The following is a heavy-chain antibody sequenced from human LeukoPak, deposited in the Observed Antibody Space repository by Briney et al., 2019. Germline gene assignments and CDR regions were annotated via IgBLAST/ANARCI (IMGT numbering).Heavy chain of an antibody. CDR3: ARHDQGLRLYYFDY. CDR2: IYPDDSDT. CDR1: GYSFTTYW. D-gene: IGHD2-21*02. V-gene: IGHV5-51*01. J-gene: IGHJ4*02. Sequence: GESLKISCKVSGYSFTTYWIGWVRHMPGKGLEWMGIIYPDDSDTRYSPSFQGQVTISVDKSVNTAYLHWSSLKASDTAMYYCARHDQGLRLYYFDYWGQGTLVTVSS.